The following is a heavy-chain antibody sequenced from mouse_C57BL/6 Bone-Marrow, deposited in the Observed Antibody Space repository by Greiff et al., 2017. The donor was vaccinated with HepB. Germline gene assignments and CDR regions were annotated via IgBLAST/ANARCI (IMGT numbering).Heavy chain of an antibody. D-gene: IGHD1-1*01. J-gene: IGHJ4*01. Sequence: VQLKESGAELVKPGASVKLSCTASGFNIKDYYMHWVKQRTEQGLEWIGRIDPEDGETKYAPKFQGKATITADTSSNTAYLQLSSLTSEDTAVYYCDSNYGSSNYYAMDYWGQGTSVTVSS. CDR3: DSNYGSSNYYAMDY. CDR2: IDPEDGET. V-gene: IGHV14-2*01. CDR1: GFNIKDYY.